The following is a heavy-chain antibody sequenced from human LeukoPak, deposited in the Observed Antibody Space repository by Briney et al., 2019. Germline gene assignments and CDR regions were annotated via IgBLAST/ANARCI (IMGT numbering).Heavy chain of an antibody. D-gene: IGHD6-6*01. J-gene: IGHJ5*02. Sequence: SETLSLTCTVSAGSISSSSYYWGWIRQPPGKGLEWIGSIYYGGITYYNPSLKSRVAISVDTSKNQFSLKVSSVTAADTAVYYCARDPSGHLVRGRWFDPRGQGTLVTVSS. CDR1: AGSISSSSYY. CDR3: ARDPSGHLVRGRWFDP. CDR2: IYYGGIT. V-gene: IGHV4-39*07.